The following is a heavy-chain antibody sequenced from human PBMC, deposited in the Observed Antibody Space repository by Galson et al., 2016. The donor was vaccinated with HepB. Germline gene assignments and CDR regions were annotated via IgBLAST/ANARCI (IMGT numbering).Heavy chain of an antibody. D-gene: IGHD1-26*01. J-gene: IGHJ4*02. Sequence: SLRLSCAASGFTFSSYAMSWVRQAPGKGLEWVSTISGSDGSTYYADSVKGRFTISRDNSKNTLYLQMNSLRAEDTAVYYCAKDLWIVGATWGESFDSRGQGTLVTVSS. CDR2: ISGSDGST. V-gene: IGHV3-23*01. CDR1: GFTFSSYA. CDR3: AKDLWIVGATWGESFDS.